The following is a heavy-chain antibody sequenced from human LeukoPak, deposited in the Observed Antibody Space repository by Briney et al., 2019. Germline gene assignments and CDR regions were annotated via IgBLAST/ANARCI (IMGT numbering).Heavy chain of an antibody. D-gene: IGHD2-8*01. J-gene: IGHJ5*02. CDR1: GGSISSGGFY. CDR3: ARAPSDAWFDP. Sequence: PSETLSLTCTVSGGSISSGGFYWSWIRQHPGKGLEWTGYIYYSGRTYYNPSLKSRLTISQDTSKNQFSLRLRSVTAADTAVYYCARAPSDAWFDPWGQGTLVTVSS. V-gene: IGHV4-31*03. CDR2: IYYSGRT.